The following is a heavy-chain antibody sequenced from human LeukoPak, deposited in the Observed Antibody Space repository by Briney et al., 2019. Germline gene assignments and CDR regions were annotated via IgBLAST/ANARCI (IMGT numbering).Heavy chain of an antibody. J-gene: IGHJ4*02. CDR3: ARQGRGEAVALDY. D-gene: IGHD6-19*01. CDR2: IYYSGST. CDR1: GGSISSYY. Sequence: SETLSLTCTVSGGSISSYYWSWIRQPPGKGLEWIGYIYYSGSTNYNPSLKSRATISVDTSKNQFSLKLSSVTAADTAVYYCARQGRGEAVALDYWGQGTLVSVSS. V-gene: IGHV4-59*08.